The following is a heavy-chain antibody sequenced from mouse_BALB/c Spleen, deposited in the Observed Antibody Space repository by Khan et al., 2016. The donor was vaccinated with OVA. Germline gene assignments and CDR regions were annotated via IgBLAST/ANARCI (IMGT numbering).Heavy chain of an antibody. CDR1: GFTFSNYG. Sequence: EVELVESRGGLVKPGGSLKLSCAASGFTFSNYGMSWVRQTPEKRLEWVATISSGGSFTYYPDSVKGRFTISRDNANNTLYLQLSSLRSEDTAMYYCRRTPGYYCSNYLDYWGQGSTLTVSS. J-gene: IGHJ2*01. CDR2: ISSGGSFT. V-gene: IGHV5-9-3*01. CDR3: RRTPGYYCSNYLDY. D-gene: IGHD1-1*01.